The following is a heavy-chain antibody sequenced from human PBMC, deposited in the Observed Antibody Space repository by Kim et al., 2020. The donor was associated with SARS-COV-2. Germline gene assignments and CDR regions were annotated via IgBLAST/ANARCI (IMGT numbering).Heavy chain of an antibody. CDR1: GFTFSDFD. Sequence: GGSLRLSCAGSGFTFSDFDIHWVRRAPGKGLECVSATNSSGGGSFYAYSVEGRFTICRDNSKNTLYLQMNSLRLEDTSVYCCVRYGRNYVSVLWGQGTLVIIPS. CDR3: VRYGRNYVSVL. V-gene: IGHV3-64D*06. D-gene: IGHD1-7*01. J-gene: IGHJ4*02. CDR2: TNSSGGGS.